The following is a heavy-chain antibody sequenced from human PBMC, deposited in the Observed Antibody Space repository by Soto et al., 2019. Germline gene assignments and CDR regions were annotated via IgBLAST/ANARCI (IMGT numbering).Heavy chain of an antibody. V-gene: IGHV4-30-2*01. D-gene: IGHD6-13*01. CDR2: IYHSGST. CDR3: ASGQQLVRNY. J-gene: IGHJ4*02. CDR1: GGSISSGGYS. Sequence: QLQLRESGSGLVKPSQTLSLTCAVSGGSISSGGYSWSWIRQPPGKVLEWIVYIYHSGSTYYNPSLKSRVNISVDRYNNQFSLKLSSVTASDTAVYYCASGQQLVRNYWGQGTLVTVSS.